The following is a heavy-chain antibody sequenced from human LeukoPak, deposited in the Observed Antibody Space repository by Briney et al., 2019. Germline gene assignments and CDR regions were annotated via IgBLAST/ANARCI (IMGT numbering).Heavy chain of an antibody. J-gene: IGHJ4*02. CDR2: IYPGDSDT. V-gene: IGHV5-51*01. D-gene: IGHD3-22*01. CDR3: VRLNHDSSGSGLDY. Sequence: GESLKISCQGSGYSFTSYWIGWVRQVPGKGLEWMGIIYPGDSDTRYSPSFQGRVTISADKSISTAYLQWSSLKASDTAMYYCVRLNHDSSGSGLDYWGQGTLVTVSS. CDR1: GYSFTSYW.